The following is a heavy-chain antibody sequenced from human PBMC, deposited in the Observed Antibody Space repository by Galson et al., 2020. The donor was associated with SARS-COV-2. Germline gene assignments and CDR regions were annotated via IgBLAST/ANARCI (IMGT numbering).Heavy chain of an antibody. CDR1: GFSLSTSGMC. V-gene: IGHV2-70*11. CDR2: IDWDDDK. D-gene: IGHD1-26*01. CDR3: ARTDGIVGATAAI. J-gene: IGHJ4*01. Sequence: ESGPTLVKPTQTLTQTCTFSGFSLSTSGMCVSWIRQPPGKDLEWLARIDWDDDKYYSTSLKTRLTISKETSKNQEVLTMTNMDPVDTATQYCARTDGIVGATAAIWCHGTRFTVSS.